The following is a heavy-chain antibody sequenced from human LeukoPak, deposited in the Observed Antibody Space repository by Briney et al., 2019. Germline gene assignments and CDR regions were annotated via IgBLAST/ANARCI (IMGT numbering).Heavy chain of an antibody. CDR2: IYYSGST. Sequence: PSETLSLTCTVSGGSVSSGTYYWSWIRQPPGKGLEWIGYIYYSGSTNYNPSLKSRVTISVDTSENQFSLKLSSVTAADTAVCYCARDRVRGNSNPFFDYWGQGTLVTVSS. CDR3: ARDRVRGNSNPFFDY. J-gene: IGHJ4*02. V-gene: IGHV4-61*01. D-gene: IGHD4-11*01. CDR1: GGSVSSGTYY.